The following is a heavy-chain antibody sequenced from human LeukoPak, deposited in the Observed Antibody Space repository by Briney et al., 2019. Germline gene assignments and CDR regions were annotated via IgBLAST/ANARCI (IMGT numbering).Heavy chain of an antibody. D-gene: IGHD3-3*01. Sequence: GASVKVSCKASGYTFTSYDINWVRQATGQGLEWMGWMNPNSGNTGYAQKFQGRVTMTRNTSISTAYMELSSLRSEDTAVYYCARGQCRDFWSGYYLSYYYGMDVWGQGTTVTVSS. CDR2: MNPNSGNT. CDR3: ARGQCRDFWSGYYLSYYYGMDV. V-gene: IGHV1-8*01. CDR1: GYTFTSYD. J-gene: IGHJ6*02.